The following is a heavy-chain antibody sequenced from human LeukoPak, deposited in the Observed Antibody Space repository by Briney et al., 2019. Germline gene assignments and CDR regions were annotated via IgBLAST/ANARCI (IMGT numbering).Heavy chain of an antibody. D-gene: IGHD2-2*01. J-gene: IGHJ3*02. CDR2: IKCDGSEK. V-gene: IGHV3-52*01. CDR3: VRGVGSSTSCYVRAFDI. Sequence: GGTLRLSCAASGFTFSNSWMHWVCQAPEKGLEWVADIKCDGSEKCYVDSVKGRLTISRDNAKNSLYLQVNSLRAEDMTVYYCVRGVGSSTSCYVRAFDIWGQGTMVTVSS. CDR1: GFTFSNSW.